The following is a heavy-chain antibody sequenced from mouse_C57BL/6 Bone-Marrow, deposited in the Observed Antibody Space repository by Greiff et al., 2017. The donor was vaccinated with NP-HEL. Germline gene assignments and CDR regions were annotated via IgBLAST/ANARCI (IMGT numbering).Heavy chain of an antibody. V-gene: IGHV5-4*01. J-gene: IGHJ1*03. CDR3: ARDPPYYRWYFDV. CDR2: ISDGGSYT. CDR1: GFTFSSYA. Sequence: EVQLVESGGGLVKPGGSLKLSCAASGFTFSSYAMSWVRQTPEKRLEWVATISDGGSYTYYPDNVKGRFTISRDNAKNNLYLQMSHLKSEDTAMYYCARDPPYYRWYFDVWGTGTTVTVSS. D-gene: IGHD1-1*01.